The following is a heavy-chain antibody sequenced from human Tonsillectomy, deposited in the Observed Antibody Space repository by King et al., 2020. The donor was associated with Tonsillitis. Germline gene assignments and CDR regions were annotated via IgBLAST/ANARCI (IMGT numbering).Heavy chain of an antibody. CDR2: IRDEGRHL. CDR1: GFTFTTYG. CDR3: AKYRHIPWGRFFDY. D-gene: IGHD3-16*01. V-gene: IGHV3-30*02. Sequence: VQLVESGGGVVQPGGSLRLSCVTSGFTFTTYGFHWVRQGPGKGLEWVGFIRDEGRHLYHTDSVRGRFTISRDNSKNTVYLQMNSLRAEDTAVYYCAKYRHIPWGRFFDYWGQGTLVTVSS. J-gene: IGHJ4*02.